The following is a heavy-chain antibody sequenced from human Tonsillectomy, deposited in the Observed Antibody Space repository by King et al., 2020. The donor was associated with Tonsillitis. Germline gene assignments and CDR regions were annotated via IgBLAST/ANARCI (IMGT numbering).Heavy chain of an antibody. J-gene: IGHJ2*01. CDR3: ARPYYYDTSGYYFRSSGFNL. Sequence: VQLVESGGGVVQPGRSLRLSCEASGFTFSTCAVHWVRQAPGKGLEWVALISYDGSNKYYADSVKGRFTISRDNSKNTLYLQMNSLRAEDTAVYYCARPYYYDTSGYYFRSSGFNLWGRGTLVTVSS. CDR2: ISYDGSNK. D-gene: IGHD3-22*01. CDR1: GFTFSTCA. V-gene: IGHV3-30*04.